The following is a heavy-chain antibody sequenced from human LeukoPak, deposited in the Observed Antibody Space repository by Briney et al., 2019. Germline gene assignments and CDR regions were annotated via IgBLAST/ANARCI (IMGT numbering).Heavy chain of an antibody. Sequence: TGGSLGLSCAASGFTFSTYWMHCVRQAPGKGLVWVSRIKSDGSSTTYADSVKGRFTISRDNAKNTLYLQMNSLRAEDTAVYYCAGVGQYYFGMDVWGQGTTVTVSS. CDR2: IKSDGSST. V-gene: IGHV3-74*01. CDR1: GFTFSTYW. D-gene: IGHD3-9*01. J-gene: IGHJ6*02. CDR3: AGVGQYYFGMDV.